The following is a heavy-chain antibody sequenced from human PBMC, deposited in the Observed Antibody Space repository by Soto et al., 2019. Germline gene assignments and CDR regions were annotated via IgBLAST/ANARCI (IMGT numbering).Heavy chain of an antibody. CDR1: GYTFTSYG. CDR2: ISAYNGNT. Sequence: GASVKVSCKASGYTFTSYGISWVRQAPGQGLEWMGWISAYNGNTNYAQKLQGRVTMTTDTPTSTAYMELRSLRSDDTAVYYCARDWYCSSTSCYRGYYYYYGMDVWGQGTTVTVSS. J-gene: IGHJ6*02. V-gene: IGHV1-18*01. D-gene: IGHD2-2*02. CDR3: ARDWYCSSTSCYRGYYYYYGMDV.